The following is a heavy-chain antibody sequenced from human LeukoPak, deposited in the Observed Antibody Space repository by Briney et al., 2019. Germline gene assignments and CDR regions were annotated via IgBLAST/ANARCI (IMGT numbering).Heavy chain of an antibody. Sequence: GGSLRLSCAASGFTFSSYGMHWVRQAPGKGLEWVAVISYDGSNKYYADSVKGRFTISRDNSKNTLYLQMNSLRAEDTAVYYCARDRHYYDSSGTPFDYWGQGTLVTVSS. CDR2: ISYDGSNK. CDR3: ARDRHYYDSSGTPFDY. J-gene: IGHJ4*02. D-gene: IGHD3-22*01. V-gene: IGHV3-30*03. CDR1: GFTFSSYG.